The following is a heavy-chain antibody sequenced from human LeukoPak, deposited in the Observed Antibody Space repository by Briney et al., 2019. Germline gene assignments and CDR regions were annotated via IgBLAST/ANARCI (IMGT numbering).Heavy chain of an antibody. CDR1: GFTFSNYG. V-gene: IGHV3-33*01. CDR2: IWYDGSNK. Sequence: GGSLRLSCAASGFTFSNYGMHWVRQAPGKGLEWVALIWYDGSNKYYTDSVKGRLTISRDNSKDTLFLQMNSLRVEDTAVYYCAREGPRGDSQFDYWGQGTLVTVSS. J-gene: IGHJ4*02. CDR3: AREGPRGDSQFDY. D-gene: IGHD2-21*01.